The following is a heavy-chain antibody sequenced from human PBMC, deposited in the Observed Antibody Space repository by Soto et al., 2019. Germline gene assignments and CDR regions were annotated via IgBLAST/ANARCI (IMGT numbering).Heavy chain of an antibody. J-gene: IGHJ6*02. CDR1: GYTFTSYA. D-gene: IGHD1-20*01. CDR3: ASDSPITPYSDGMDV. Sequence: QVQLVQSGAEVKKPGASVKVSCKASGYTFTSYAMHWVRQAPGQRLEWMGGINAGNGNTKYSQKFQGRVTITRDTSASTAYMELSRLRSEDTAVYYCASDSPITPYSDGMDVWGQGTTVTVSS. V-gene: IGHV1-3*01. CDR2: INAGNGNT.